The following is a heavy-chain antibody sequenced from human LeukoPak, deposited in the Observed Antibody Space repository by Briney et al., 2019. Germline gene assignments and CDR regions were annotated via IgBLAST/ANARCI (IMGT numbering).Heavy chain of an antibody. Sequence: GASVKVFCKASGYTFTNYYMHWVRQAPGQGLEWMGIINPSAGSTSYAQKFQGRVTMTRDTSTSTVYMELSSLRSEDTAVYYCARDGVRGVTDYWGQGTLVTVSS. V-gene: IGHV1-46*01. CDR3: ARDGVRGVTDY. J-gene: IGHJ4*02. CDR2: INPSAGST. CDR1: GYTFTNYY. D-gene: IGHD3-10*01.